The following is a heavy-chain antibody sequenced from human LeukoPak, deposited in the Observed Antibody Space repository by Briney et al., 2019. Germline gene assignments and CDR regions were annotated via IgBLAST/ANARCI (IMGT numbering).Heavy chain of an antibody. D-gene: IGHD6-19*01. J-gene: IGHJ4*02. Sequence: PSETLSLTCTVSGGSISSYYWSWIRQPPGKGLEWIGYIYYSGSTNYNPSLKSRVTISVDTSKNQFSLKLSFVTAADTAVYYCASSRPGYSSGWSPRYYYFDYWGQGTLVTVSS. CDR3: ASSRPGYSSGWSPRYYYFDY. V-gene: IGHV4-59*01. CDR1: GGSISSYY. CDR2: IYYSGST.